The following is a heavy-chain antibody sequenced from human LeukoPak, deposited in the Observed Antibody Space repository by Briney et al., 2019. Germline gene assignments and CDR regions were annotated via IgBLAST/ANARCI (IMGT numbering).Heavy chain of an antibody. D-gene: IGHD4-11*01. CDR2: ISGSGGST. J-gene: IGHJ5*02. CDR1: GFTFSSYA. V-gene: IGHV3-23*01. CDR3: AKVFSNYVGWFDP. Sequence: GGSLRLSCAASGFTFSSYAMRWVRQPPGKGLEWVSAISGSGGSTYYADSVKGRFTISGDNSKNTLYLQMNSLRAEDTAVYYCAKVFSNYVGWFDPWGQGTLVTVSS.